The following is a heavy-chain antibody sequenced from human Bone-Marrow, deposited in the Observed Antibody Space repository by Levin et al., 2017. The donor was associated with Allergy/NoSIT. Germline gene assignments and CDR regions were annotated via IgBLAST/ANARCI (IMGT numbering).Heavy chain of an antibody. CDR2: VHQSGST. J-gene: IGHJ3*02. CDR3: AREGRYCSGGVCYRGFDI. Sequence: MTGGSLRLSCDVSGGSFSGYYWSWIRQPPGKGLEWIGEVHQSGSTNYNPSLKSRVTISVDTSKNQFSLKLTSVTAADTAVYYCAREGRYCSGGVCYRGFDIWGQGTLVIVSP. CDR1: GGSFSGYY. D-gene: IGHD2-8*02. V-gene: IGHV4-34*01.